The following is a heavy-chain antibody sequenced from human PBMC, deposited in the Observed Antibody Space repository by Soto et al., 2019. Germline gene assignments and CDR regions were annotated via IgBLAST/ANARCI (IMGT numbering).Heavy chain of an antibody. V-gene: IGHV3-30*18. D-gene: IGHD5-18*01. J-gene: IGHJ4*02. CDR3: AKEAEMATAPLFDY. CDR2: ISHDGSNK. Sequence: QVQLVESGGGVVQPGRSLRLSCAASGFTFSSYGMHWARQAPGKGLEWVAVISHDGSNKNYADSVKGRFTISRDNSENTLYLQMNSLRAEDTAVYYCAKEAEMATAPLFDYWGQGTLVTVSS. CDR1: GFTFSSYG.